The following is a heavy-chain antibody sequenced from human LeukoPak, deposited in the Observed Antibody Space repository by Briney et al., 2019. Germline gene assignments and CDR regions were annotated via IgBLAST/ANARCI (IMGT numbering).Heavy chain of an antibody. D-gene: IGHD6-13*01. CDR2: IILIFGTA. CDR1: GGTFSSYA. V-gene: IGHV1-69*05. J-gene: IGHJ3*02. CDR3: ARVSIADDAFDI. Sequence: GASVKVSCKASGGTFSSYAISWVRQAPGQGLEWMGGIILIFGTANYAQKFQGRVTITTDESTSTAYMELRSLRSDDTAVYYCARVSIADDAFDIWGQGTMVTVSS.